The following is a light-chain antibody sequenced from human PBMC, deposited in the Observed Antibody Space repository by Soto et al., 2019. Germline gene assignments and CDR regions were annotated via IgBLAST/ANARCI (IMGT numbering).Light chain of an antibody. CDR1: LSVSSY. CDR3: QQYSDWPLT. V-gene: IGKV3D-15*01. Sequence: VVLTQSPATLSLSPGERATLSCRASLSVSSYLAWYQQKPGQAPRLLMYGVSTRATGMPARFSGSGSGTEFTLIISSLQSEDIADYYCQQYSDWPLTFGGGTKVDIK. CDR2: GVS. J-gene: IGKJ4*01.